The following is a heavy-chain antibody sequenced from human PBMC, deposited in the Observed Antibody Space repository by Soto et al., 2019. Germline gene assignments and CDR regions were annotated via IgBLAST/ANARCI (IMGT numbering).Heavy chain of an antibody. CDR2: ISGSGGST. CDR3: AKDPGYCSGGSCPVGEAFDI. D-gene: IGHD2-15*01. V-gene: IGHV3-23*01. Sequence: GGSLRLSCAASGFTFSSYAMSWVRQAPGKGLEWVSAISGSGGSTYYADSVKGRFTISRDNSKNTLYLQMNSLRAEDTVVYYCAKDPGYCSGGSCPVGEAFDIWGQGTMVTVSS. J-gene: IGHJ3*02. CDR1: GFTFSSYA.